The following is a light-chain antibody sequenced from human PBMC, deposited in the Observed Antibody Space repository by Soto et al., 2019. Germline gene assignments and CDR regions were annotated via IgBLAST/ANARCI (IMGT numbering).Light chain of an antibody. J-gene: IGKJ1*01. CDR3: HHYNSYPGT. Sequence: DVQMTQSPSTLSASVGDIITSTCRASQSVTSWLAWYQQKPGKAPKVLIYDASSLESGVPSRFSGSGSGTEFTLTISSLHPDVFATYYCHHYNSYPGTFGQGTKVEIK. V-gene: IGKV1-5*01. CDR2: DAS. CDR1: QSVTSW.